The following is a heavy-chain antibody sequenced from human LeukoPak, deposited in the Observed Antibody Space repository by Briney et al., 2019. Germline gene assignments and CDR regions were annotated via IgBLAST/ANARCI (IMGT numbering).Heavy chain of an antibody. CDR3: AKDTDYGDNHALLDY. D-gene: IGHD4-23*01. CDR2: ISWNSGSI. J-gene: IGHJ4*02. Sequence: GGSLRLSCAASGFTFDDYAMHWVRQAPGKGLEWVSGISWNSGSIGYADSVKGRFTISRDNAKNSLYLQMNSLRAEDTALYYCAKDTDYGDNHALLDYWGQGTLVTVSS. V-gene: IGHV3-9*01. CDR1: GFTFDDYA.